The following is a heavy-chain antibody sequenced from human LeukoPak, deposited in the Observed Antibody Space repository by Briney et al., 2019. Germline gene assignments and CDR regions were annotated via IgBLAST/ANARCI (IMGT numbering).Heavy chain of an antibody. V-gene: IGHV1-2*02. D-gene: IGHD6-13*01. CDR1: GYTFTGYY. Sequence: GASVKVSSKASGYTFTGYYMHWVRQAPGQGLEWMGWINPNSGGTNYAQKFQGRVTMTRDTSISTAYMELSSLRSDDTAVYYCAREGPLIAAVPWFDPWGQGTLVTVSS. J-gene: IGHJ5*02. CDR2: INPNSGGT. CDR3: AREGPLIAAVPWFDP.